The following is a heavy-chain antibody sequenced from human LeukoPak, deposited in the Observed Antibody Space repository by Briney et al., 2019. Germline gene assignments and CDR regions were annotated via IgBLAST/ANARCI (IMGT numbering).Heavy chain of an antibody. V-gene: IGHV1-46*01. CDR1: GYTFTSYI. Sequence: ASVKVSCKASGYTFTSYIISWVRQAPGQGLEWMGIINPSGGSTSYAQKFQGRVTMTRDMSTSTDYMELSSLRSEDTAVYYCARDNSVEDTAWWFDPWGQGTLVTVSS. D-gene: IGHD4-23*01. CDR3: ARDNSVEDTAWWFDP. CDR2: INPSGGST. J-gene: IGHJ5*02.